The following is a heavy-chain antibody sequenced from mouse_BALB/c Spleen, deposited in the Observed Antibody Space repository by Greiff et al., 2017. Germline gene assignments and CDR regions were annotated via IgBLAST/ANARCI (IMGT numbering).Heavy chain of an antibody. J-gene: IGHJ4*01. CDR1: GYTFTSYW. Sequence: LQQPGSELVRPGASVKLSCKASGYTFTSYWMHWVKQRPGQGLEWIGNIYPGSGSTNYDEKFKSKATLTVDTSSSTAYMQLSSLTSEDSAVYYCTRYRYDDAMDYWGQGTSVTVSS. D-gene: IGHD2-14*01. CDR2: IYPGSGST. V-gene: IGHV1S22*01. CDR3: TRYRYDDAMDY.